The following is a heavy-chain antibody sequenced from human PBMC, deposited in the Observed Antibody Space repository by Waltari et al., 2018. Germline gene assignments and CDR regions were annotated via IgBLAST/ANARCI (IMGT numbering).Heavy chain of an antibody. D-gene: IGHD6-19*01. V-gene: IGHV2-5*02. CDR1: GFSFTSTGVS. Sequence: QITLKESGPTLVKPTQTLMLTCTFSGFSFTSTGVSVSWLRQPPTKALEWLALIHWDDEKWYSPSPKNRPTVTKDTSRNQVVLTLTNMDPADTATYYCAGGWFYFDYWGQGALVTVSS. J-gene: IGHJ4*02. CDR2: IHWDDEK. CDR3: AGGWFYFDY.